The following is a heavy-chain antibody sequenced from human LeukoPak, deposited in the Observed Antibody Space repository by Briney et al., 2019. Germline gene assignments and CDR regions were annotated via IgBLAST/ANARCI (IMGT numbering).Heavy chain of an antibody. J-gene: IGHJ4*02. V-gene: IGHV1-3*01. CDR3: ARGVSSGWYTDY. CDR1: GYTLTSYA. D-gene: IGHD6-19*01. Sequence: GASVKVSCKASGYTLTSYAMHWVRQAPGQRLEWMGWINAGNGNTKYSQKFQGRVTITRDTSASTAYMELSSLRSEDTAVYYCARGVSSGWYTDYWGQGTLVTVSS. CDR2: INAGNGNT.